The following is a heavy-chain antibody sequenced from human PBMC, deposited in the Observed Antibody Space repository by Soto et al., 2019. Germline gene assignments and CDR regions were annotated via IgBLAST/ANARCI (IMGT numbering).Heavy chain of an antibody. Sequence: AGGALRLSCAASGFTFGTYALHWGRQGPGKGLEWVAVIYYDGSNRYYGDAVKGRFTISRDNSKSTLYLQMSSLRAEDTAVYYCARAFCTNGVCYYFFDYWGHGTLVTVSS. D-gene: IGHD2-8*01. J-gene: IGHJ4*01. V-gene: IGHV3-33*01. CDR2: IYYDGSNR. CDR1: GFTFGTYA. CDR3: ARAFCTNGVCYYFFDY.